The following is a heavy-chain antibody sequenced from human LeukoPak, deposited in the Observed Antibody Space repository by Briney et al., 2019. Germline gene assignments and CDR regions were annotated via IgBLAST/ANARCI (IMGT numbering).Heavy chain of an antibody. CDR3: AKDTDYFGSGSESLGFAH. J-gene: IGHJ4*02. Sequence: GGSLRLSCAASGFTFSSYAMHWVRQAPGKGLQWVSGISWNSGSINYEDSVKGRFTISRDNAKNFLYLQMNSLRADDTAFYYCAKDTDYFGSGSESLGFAHWGQGTLVTVSS. CDR1: GFTFSSYA. V-gene: IGHV3-9*01. CDR2: ISWNSGSI. D-gene: IGHD3-10*01.